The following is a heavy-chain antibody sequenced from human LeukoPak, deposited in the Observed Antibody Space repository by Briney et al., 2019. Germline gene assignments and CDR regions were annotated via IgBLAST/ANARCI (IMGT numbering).Heavy chain of an antibody. D-gene: IGHD3-22*01. CDR2: INPDGNKK. CDR1: GLTFSSSW. CDR3: AKTPYYESSGYFDY. V-gene: IGHV3-7*03. Sequence: GGSLRLSCAVSGLTFSSSWMDWVRQAPGKGLEWVASINPDGNKKYSADSVKGRFTISRDNAKNSLYLQMNSLRAEDTALYYCAKTPYYESSGYFDYWGQGTLVTVSS. J-gene: IGHJ4*02.